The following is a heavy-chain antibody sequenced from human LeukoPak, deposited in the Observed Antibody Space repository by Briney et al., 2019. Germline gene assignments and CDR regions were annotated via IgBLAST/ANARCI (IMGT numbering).Heavy chain of an antibody. CDR1: GYTFTGYY. V-gene: IGHV1-2*02. CDR3: VRDSGETGFWSGSYFDY. J-gene: IGHJ4*02. CDR2: INPNSGGT. D-gene: IGHD3-3*01. Sequence: EASVKVSCKASGYTFTGYYMHWVRQAPGQGLEWMGWINPNSGGTNYAQKFQGRVTMTRDTSISTAYMELSRLRSDDTAVYYCVRDSGETGFWSGSYFDYWGQGTLVTVSS.